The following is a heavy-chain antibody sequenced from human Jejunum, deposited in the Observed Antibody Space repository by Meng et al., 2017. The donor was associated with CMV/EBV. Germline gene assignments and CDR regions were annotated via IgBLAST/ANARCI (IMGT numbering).Heavy chain of an antibody. Sequence: SISSSTYYWGWSRQPPGKGLEWIGSIYYSGSTYYNPSLKSRVTISVDTSKNQFSLKLSSVTAADTAVYYCARDHSPFMVRGEFDYWGQGTRVTVSS. J-gene: IGHJ4*02. V-gene: IGHV4-39*07. CDR2: IYYSGST. CDR1: SISSSTYY. CDR3: ARDHSPFMVRGEFDY. D-gene: IGHD3-10*01.